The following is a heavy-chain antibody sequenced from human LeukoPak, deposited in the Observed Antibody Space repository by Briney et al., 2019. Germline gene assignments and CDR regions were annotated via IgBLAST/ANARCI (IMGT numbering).Heavy chain of an antibody. CDR3: ARDGDYYDTLPGSYFDY. CDR2: ISSSGSTI. CDR1: GFTFSSYE. D-gene: IGHD3-22*01. Sequence: GGSLRLSCAASGFTFSSYEMNWVRQAPGKGLEWVSYISSSGSTIYYADSVKGRFTISRDNAKNTLYLQMNSLRAEDTAVYYCARDGDYYDTLPGSYFDYWDQGNLVTVSS. V-gene: IGHV3-48*03. J-gene: IGHJ4*02.